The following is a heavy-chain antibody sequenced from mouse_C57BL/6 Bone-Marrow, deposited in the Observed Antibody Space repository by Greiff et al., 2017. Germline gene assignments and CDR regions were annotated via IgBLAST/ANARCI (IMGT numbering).Heavy chain of an antibody. CDR2: IDPENGDT. J-gene: IGHJ2*01. Sequence: VQLQQSGAELVRPGASVKLSCTASGFNIKDDYMHWVKQRPEQGLEWIGWIDPENGDTEYASKFQGKATITADTSSNTAYLQLSSLTSEDTAVYYCTTITTVHWGQGTTLTVSS. D-gene: IGHD1-1*01. CDR3: TTITTVH. V-gene: IGHV14-4*01. CDR1: GFNIKDDY.